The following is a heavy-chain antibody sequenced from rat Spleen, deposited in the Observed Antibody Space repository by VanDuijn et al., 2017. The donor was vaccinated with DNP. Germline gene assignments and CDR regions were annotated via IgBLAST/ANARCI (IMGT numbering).Heavy chain of an antibody. D-gene: IGHD1-4*01. CDR3: ASRPPPTRGPFDY. J-gene: IGHJ2*01. Sequence: EVQLVESGGGLVQPGRSLKLSCAASGFTFSNYDMAWVRQAPTKGLEWVATIIYDGSNTYYRDSVKGRFTISRDNAKNTLYLQMDRLRSEDTATYYCASRPPPTRGPFDYWGPGVMVTVSS. CDR2: IIYDGSNT. CDR1: GFTFSNYD. V-gene: IGHV5-7*01.